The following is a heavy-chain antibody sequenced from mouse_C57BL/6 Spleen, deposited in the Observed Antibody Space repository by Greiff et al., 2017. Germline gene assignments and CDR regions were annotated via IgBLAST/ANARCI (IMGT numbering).Heavy chain of an antibody. CDR3: ARSPDYYGSSYGYCDY. V-gene: IGHV1-55*01. CDR1: GYTFTSYW. Sequence: QVQLQQPGAELVKPGASVKMSCKASGYTFTSYWITWVKQRPGQGLEWIGDISPGSGSTNYNEKFKSKATLTVDTSSSTAYMQLSSLTSEDSAVYYCARSPDYYGSSYGYCDYWGQGTTLTVSS. D-gene: IGHD1-1*01. J-gene: IGHJ2*01. CDR2: ISPGSGST.